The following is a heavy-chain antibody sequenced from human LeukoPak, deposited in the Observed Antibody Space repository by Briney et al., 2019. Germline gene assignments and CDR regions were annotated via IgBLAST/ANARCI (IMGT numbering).Heavy chain of an antibody. CDR2: INVSGGRT. Sequence: GGSLRLSCAASGFTFNSYAMSWVRQAPGKGLEWVSGINVSGGRTSYADSVKGRFTISRDNSKNTVFLQMTNLTAEDTAIYYCAKEMVLTRAPALDYWGQGSLVAVSS. V-gene: IGHV3-23*01. CDR1: GFTFNSYA. D-gene: IGHD4/OR15-4a*01. CDR3: AKEMVLTRAPALDY. J-gene: IGHJ4*02.